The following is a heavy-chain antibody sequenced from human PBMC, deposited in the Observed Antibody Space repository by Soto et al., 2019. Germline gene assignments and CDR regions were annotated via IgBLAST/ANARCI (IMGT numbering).Heavy chain of an antibody. CDR3: ARDGRSSYSSAWYYFDY. CDR2: INPSGGST. V-gene: IGHV1-46*01. Sequence: QVQLVQSGAEVKKPGASVKVSCKASGYTFTSYYMHWVRQAPGQGLEWMGIINPSGGSTSYAQKFQGRVTMTRDTSTSTVYMERSSLRSEDTAVYYCARDGRSSYSSAWYYFDYWGQGTLVTVSS. J-gene: IGHJ4*02. CDR1: GYTFTSYY. D-gene: IGHD6-19*01.